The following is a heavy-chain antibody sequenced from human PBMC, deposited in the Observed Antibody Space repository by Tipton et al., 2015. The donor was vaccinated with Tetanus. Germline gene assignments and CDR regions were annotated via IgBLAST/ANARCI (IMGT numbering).Heavy chain of an antibody. J-gene: IGHJ5*02. CDR2: IFYNGST. CDR3: ARARSASTGLEKGFDT. V-gene: IGHV4-61*01. Sequence: GLVKPSEILSLTCSVSGGSVTSGYYYWSWIRQPPGKGLEWIGFIFYNGSTYFNPSLKSRVAISVDTSKIQFSLRLTSVTAADTAVYYCARARSASTGLEKGFDTWGQGTLVTVSS. D-gene: IGHD3-9*01. CDR1: GGSVTSGYYY.